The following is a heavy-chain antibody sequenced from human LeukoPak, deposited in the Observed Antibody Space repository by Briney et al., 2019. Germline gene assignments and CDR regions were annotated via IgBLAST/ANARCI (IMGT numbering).Heavy chain of an antibody. CDR2: ISSSSGYI. CDR3: AKDRDYDYDILTGYYNVGAFDI. D-gene: IGHD3-9*01. Sequence: GGSLRLSCAASGFTFSSYSMNWVRQAPGKGLEWVSYISSSSGYIYYADSVKGRFTISRDNAKNSLYLQMNSLRAEDTAVYYCAKDRDYDYDILTGYYNVGAFDIWGQGTMVTVSS. J-gene: IGHJ3*02. CDR1: GFTFSSYS. V-gene: IGHV3-21*04.